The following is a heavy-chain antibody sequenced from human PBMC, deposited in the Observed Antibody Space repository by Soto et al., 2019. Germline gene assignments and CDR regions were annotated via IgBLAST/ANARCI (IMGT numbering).Heavy chain of an antibody. J-gene: IGHJ5*02. D-gene: IGHD2-21*01. Sequence: EVQLLESGGGLVQPGGSLRLSCAASGFDFSSNSMTWVRQAPGKGLEWVSGISATGDKTFYIDSVRGRFTVSRDIDKNILYLHMSSLRAEDTAVYYCTKWSCFGDAWGQGTLVTVSS. CDR1: GFDFSSNS. V-gene: IGHV3-23*01. CDR3: TKWSCFGDA. CDR2: ISATGDKT.